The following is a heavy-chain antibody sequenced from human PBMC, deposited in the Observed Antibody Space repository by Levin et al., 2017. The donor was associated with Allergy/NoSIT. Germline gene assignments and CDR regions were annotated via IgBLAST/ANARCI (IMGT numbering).Heavy chain of an antibody. V-gene: IGHV1-3*01. D-gene: IGHD3-10*01. CDR2: INAGNGNT. Sequence: ASVKVSCKASGYTFTSYAMHWVRQAPGQRLEWMGWINAGNGNTKYSQKFQGRVTITRDTSASTAYMELSSLRSEDTAVYYCARGASGSYSYYDYGMDVWGQGTTVTVSS. J-gene: IGHJ6*02. CDR1: GYTFTSYA. CDR3: ARGASGSYSYYDYGMDV.